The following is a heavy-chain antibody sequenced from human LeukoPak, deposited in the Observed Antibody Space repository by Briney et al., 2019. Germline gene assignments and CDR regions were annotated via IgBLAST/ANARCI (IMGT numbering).Heavy chain of an antibody. D-gene: IGHD2-8*01. CDR3: ACLSSNGRRAFDI. CDR2: IYYSGNT. CDR1: GSSISNYY. Sequence: SETLSLTCTVSGSSISNYYWTWIRQPPGKGLEWVGYIYYSGNTNHNPSLKSRVTISVDTSKSQFSLKLSSVTAADTAVYYCACLSSNGRRAFDIWGQGTMVTVSS. J-gene: IGHJ3*02. V-gene: IGHV4-59*08.